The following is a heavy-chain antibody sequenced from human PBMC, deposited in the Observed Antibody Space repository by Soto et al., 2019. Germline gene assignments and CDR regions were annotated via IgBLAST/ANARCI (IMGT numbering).Heavy chain of an antibody. CDR2: INHSGST. J-gene: IGHJ5*02. V-gene: IGHV4-34*01. D-gene: IGHD3-10*01. CDR3: ARVRVTMVRGVITSHWFDP. Sequence: SETLSLTCAVCGGSFSGYYWSWIRQPPGKGLEWIGEINHSGSTNYNPSLKSRVTISVDTSKNQFSLKLSSVTAADTAVYYCARVRVTMVRGVITSHWFDPWGQGTLVTVSS. CDR1: GGSFSGYY.